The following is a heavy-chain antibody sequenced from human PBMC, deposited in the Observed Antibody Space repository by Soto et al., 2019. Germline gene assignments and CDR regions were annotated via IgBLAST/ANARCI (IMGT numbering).Heavy chain of an antibody. CDR1: GYSFSSYG. D-gene: IGHD1-1*01. Sequence: QVQLAQSGAEVKNPGASVTVSCKASGYSFSSYGIIWVRQAPGQGLEWVGWISVHNGYTKYAAELQGRVTMTTDTSTSTAYMELRSLRSDDSAVYFCARLEHNFGPHDYWGQGTLVTVTA. CDR3: ARLEHNFGPHDY. CDR2: ISVHNGYT. J-gene: IGHJ4*02. V-gene: IGHV1-18*01.